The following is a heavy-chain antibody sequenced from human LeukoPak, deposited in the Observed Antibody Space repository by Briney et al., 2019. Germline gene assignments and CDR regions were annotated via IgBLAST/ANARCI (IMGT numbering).Heavy chain of an antibody. CDR2: IYYSGST. D-gene: IGHD3-3*01. CDR1: GGSISSHY. Sequence: SETLSLTCTVSGGSISSHYWSWIRQPPGKGLEWIGYIYYSGSTNYNPSLKSRVTISVDTSKNQFSLKLSSVTAADTAVYYCARDRRFLEWGYFDPWGQGTLVTVSS. V-gene: IGHV4-59*11. J-gene: IGHJ5*02. CDR3: ARDRRFLEWGYFDP.